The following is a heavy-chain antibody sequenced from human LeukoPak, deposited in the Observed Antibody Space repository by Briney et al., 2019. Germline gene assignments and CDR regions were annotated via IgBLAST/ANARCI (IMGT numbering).Heavy chain of an antibody. Sequence: PSETLSLTCTVSGGSISSYYWSWSRQPAGKGLEWIGRIYTSGSTNYNPSLKSRVTMSVDTSKNHFPLKLSSVTAADTAVYYCARVDCSGGSCYYNWFDPWGQGTLVTVSS. CDR2: IYTSGST. D-gene: IGHD2-15*01. V-gene: IGHV4-4*07. CDR1: GGSISSYY. J-gene: IGHJ5*02. CDR3: ARVDCSGGSCYYNWFDP.